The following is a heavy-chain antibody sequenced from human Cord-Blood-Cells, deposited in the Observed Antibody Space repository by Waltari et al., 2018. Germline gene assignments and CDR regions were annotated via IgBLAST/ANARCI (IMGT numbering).Heavy chain of an antibody. Sequence: QVQLQESGPGLVKPSETLSLTCTVSNYSINNGYHWGWIRLSPWKGLEWIGNVYHNVVTYYNPSLESRVIISVDTSKDQFSLKLSSVTAADSAVYFCARQGTRDWVVPFFTDYWGQGTLVTVSS. D-gene: IGHD2-2*01. CDR2: VYHNVVT. CDR3: ARQGTRDWVVPFFTDY. J-gene: IGHJ4*02. CDR1: NYSINNGYH. V-gene: IGHV4-38-2*02.